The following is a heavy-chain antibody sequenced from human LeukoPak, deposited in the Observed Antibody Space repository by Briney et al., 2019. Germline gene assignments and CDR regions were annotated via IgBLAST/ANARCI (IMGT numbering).Heavy chain of an antibody. J-gene: IGHJ4*02. CDR1: GGSISNYF. CDR2: IYPSGST. V-gene: IGHV4-59*08. Sequence: SETLSLTCSVSGGSISNYFWTWIRQPPGKGLEWIGYIYPSGSTYYNPSLKSRVTISVDTSKNRFSLKLSTVTAADTAVYYCARRPTGDPKFDYWGQGTLVTVSS. CDR3: ARRPTGDPKFDY. D-gene: IGHD7-27*01.